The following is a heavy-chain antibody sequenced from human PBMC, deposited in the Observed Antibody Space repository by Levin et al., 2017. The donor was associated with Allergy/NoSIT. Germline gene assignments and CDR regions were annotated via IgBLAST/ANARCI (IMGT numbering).Heavy chain of an antibody. CDR1: GFTFDDYT. CDR2: ISWDGGST. J-gene: IGHJ4*02. V-gene: IGHV3-43*01. CDR3: AKDIEMATIVSLTFDY. D-gene: IGHD5-24*01. Sequence: GGSLRLSCAASGFTFDDYTMHWVRQAPGKGLEWVSLISWDGGSTYYADSVKGRFTISRDNSKNSLYLQMNSLRTEDTALYYCAKDIEMATIVSLTFDYWGQGTLVTVSS.